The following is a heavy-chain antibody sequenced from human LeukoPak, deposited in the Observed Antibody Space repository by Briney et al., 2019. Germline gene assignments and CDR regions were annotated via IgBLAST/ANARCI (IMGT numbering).Heavy chain of an antibody. D-gene: IGHD5-18*01. J-gene: IGHJ6*03. CDR2: IYYTGST. Sequence: SETLSLTCTVSGGSISSYYWSWIRQPPGKGLEWIGYIYYTGSTNYNPYLKSRVTISVDTSKNQFSLRLSSLTAADTAVYYCASNREGTTAMAPNYMDVWGKGTTVTVSS. V-gene: IGHV4-59*08. CDR3: ASNREGTTAMAPNYMDV. CDR1: GGSISSYY.